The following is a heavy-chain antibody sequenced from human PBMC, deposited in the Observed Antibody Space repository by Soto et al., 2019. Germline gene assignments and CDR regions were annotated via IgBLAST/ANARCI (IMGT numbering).Heavy chain of an antibody. CDR1: GDTFSSYA. V-gene: IGHV1-69*06. D-gene: IGHD2-21*01. J-gene: IGHJ4*02. CDR3: ARGGGADTVYIPRGFDY. Sequence: QVQLVQSGAEVKKPGSSVKVSCKASGDTFSSYAITWVRQAPGQGLEWMGRITPMFGTASNAQKFQGRVTITADKSTSTAYMDLSNLRSEDTAVYYCARGGGADTVYIPRGFDYWGQGTLVTVSS. CDR2: ITPMFGTA.